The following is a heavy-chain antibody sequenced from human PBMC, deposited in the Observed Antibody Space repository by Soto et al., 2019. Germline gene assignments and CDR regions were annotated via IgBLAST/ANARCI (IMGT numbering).Heavy chain of an antibody. D-gene: IGHD3-10*01. Sequence: GGSLRLSCAASGFTFRPYGMHWVRQAPGKGLEWVAVIWSDGSYQIYADSVKGRFTISRDNSKNTLYLQLNSLRVEDTAVYYCATDAGSAPFDYWGHGTLVTVS. J-gene: IGHJ4*01. CDR1: GFTFRPYG. CDR3: ATDAGSAPFDY. V-gene: IGHV3-33*08. CDR2: IWSDGSYQ.